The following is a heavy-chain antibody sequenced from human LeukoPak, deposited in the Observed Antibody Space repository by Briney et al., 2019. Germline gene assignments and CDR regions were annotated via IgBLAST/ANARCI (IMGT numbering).Heavy chain of an antibody. D-gene: IGHD3-22*01. J-gene: IGHJ6*03. Sequence: ASVKVSCKVSGYTLTELSMHWVRQAPGKGLEWMVGFDPEDGETIYAQKFQGRVTMTEDTSTDTTYMELSSLRSEDTAVYYCARGPGGRSGYYPLEDYYYYYYMDVWGKGTTVTVSS. CDR2: FDPEDGET. CDR3: ARGPGGRSGYYPLEDYYYYYYMDV. V-gene: IGHV1-24*01. CDR1: GYTLTELS.